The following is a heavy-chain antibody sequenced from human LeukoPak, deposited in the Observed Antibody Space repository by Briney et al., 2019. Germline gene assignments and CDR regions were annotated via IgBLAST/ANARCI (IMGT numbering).Heavy chain of an antibody. V-gene: IGHV3-23*01. CDR3: AKVEYYYVSTHGFDI. CDR2: ISGSGGTT. Sequence: GGSLRLSCAASGFTFGNDGMSWVRQVPGKGLEWVSAISGSGGTTYYADSVKGRFTISRDNSQNTLYLQMKSLRAEDTAVYYCAKVEYYYVSTHGFDIWGQGTMVTVSS. D-gene: IGHD3-10*02. CDR1: GFTFGNDG. J-gene: IGHJ3*02.